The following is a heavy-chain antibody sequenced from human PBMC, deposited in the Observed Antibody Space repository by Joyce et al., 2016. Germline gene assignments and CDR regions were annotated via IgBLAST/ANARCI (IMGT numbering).Heavy chain of an antibody. Sequence: EVQVVESGGGLMQPGGSLRLSCAASGFIISSNYMGWVRKAPGKVLEWVSVITSGDSTYYADSVKGRFTISRDNSKNTVYLQMNSLRAEDTAVYYCARDRSSGFYYFDYWGQGTLVTVS. D-gene: IGHD3-22*01. J-gene: IGHJ4*02. CDR2: ITSGDST. CDR1: GFIISSNY. CDR3: ARDRSSGFYYFDY. V-gene: IGHV3-53*02.